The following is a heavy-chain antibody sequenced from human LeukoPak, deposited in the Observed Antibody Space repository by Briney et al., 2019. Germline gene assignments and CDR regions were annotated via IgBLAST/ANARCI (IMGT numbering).Heavy chain of an antibody. Sequence: GGSLRLSCAASGFTFSSYGMHWVRQAPGKGLEWVAFIRYDGSNKYYADSVKGRFTISRDNSKNTLYLQMNSLRAEDTAVYYCAKDLRISNYYDSSGNFDYWGQGTLVTVSS. CDR1: GFTFSSYG. CDR3: AKDLRISNYYDSSGNFDY. V-gene: IGHV3-30*02. CDR2: IRYDGSNK. D-gene: IGHD3-22*01. J-gene: IGHJ4*02.